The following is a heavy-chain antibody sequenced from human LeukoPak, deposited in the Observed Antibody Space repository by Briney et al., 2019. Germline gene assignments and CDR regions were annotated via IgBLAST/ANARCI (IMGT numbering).Heavy chain of an antibody. CDR2: IRSKTDGATI. CDR3: HTGGYKLALDY. CDR1: GFTFSNAW. J-gene: IGHJ4*02. Sequence: GGSLRLSCAVSGFTFSNAWMNWVRQAPGKGLEWVGRIRSKTDGATIDYAAPVKGRFSITRDDSSNTLYLQMNSLKTEDTAMYYCHTGGYKLALDYWGQGTLVTVSS. V-gene: IGHV3-15*01. D-gene: IGHD5-18*01.